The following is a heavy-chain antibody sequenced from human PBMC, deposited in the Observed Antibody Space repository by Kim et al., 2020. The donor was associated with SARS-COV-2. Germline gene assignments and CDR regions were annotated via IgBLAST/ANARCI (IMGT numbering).Heavy chain of an antibody. CDR2: INHSGST. V-gene: IGHV4-34*01. CDR3: ARVATVTGNFDY. Sequence: SETLSLTCAVYGGSFSGYYWSWIRQPPGKGLEWVGEINHSGSTNYNADLKSRVTIIVDTSKKQFSLKLISVTAADETAYYCARVATVTGNFDYWGQGTL. D-gene: IGHD4-17*01. CDR1: GGSFSGYY. J-gene: IGHJ4*02.